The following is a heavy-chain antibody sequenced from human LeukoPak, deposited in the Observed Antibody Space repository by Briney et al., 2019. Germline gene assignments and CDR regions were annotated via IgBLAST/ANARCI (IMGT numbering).Heavy chain of an antibody. CDR1: GFSFSSYS. CDR3: ARESRSGGSCTYDPFDI. CDR2: MSVDGISQ. D-gene: IGHD2-15*01. V-gene: IGHV3-30-3*01. Sequence: PGGSLRLSCVASGFSFSSYSIHWVRRVPGKGLEWVAVMSVDGISQYYADSVRGRFTVSRDTSKNTQSLQMNSLRIEDTAVYYCARESRSGGSCTYDPFDIWGHGTMVTVST. J-gene: IGHJ3*02.